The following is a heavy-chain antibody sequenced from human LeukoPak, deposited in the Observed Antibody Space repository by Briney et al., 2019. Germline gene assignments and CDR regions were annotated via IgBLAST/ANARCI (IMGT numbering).Heavy chain of an antibody. J-gene: IGHJ4*02. D-gene: IGHD3-22*01. Sequence: PSETLSLTCAVSGYSISSGYYWGWIRQPPGKGLEWIGSIYYSGSTYYNPSLKSRVTISVDTSKNQFSLKLSSVTAADTAVYYCARHASITMIVVVISPFDYWGQGTLVTVSS. CDR3: ARHASITMIVVVISPFDY. CDR1: GYSISSGYY. V-gene: IGHV4-38-2*01. CDR2: IYYSGST.